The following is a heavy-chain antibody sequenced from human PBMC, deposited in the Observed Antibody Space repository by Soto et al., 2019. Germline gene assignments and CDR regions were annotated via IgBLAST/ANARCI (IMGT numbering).Heavy chain of an antibody. CDR2: IYHSGST. Sequence: NPSETLSLTCAVSGGSISSSNWWSWVRQPPGKGLEWIGEIYHSGSTNYNPSLKSRVTISVDKSKNQFSLKLSSVTAADTAVYYCARYGAYSSSWYGAGYYYGMDVWGQGTTVTVSS. D-gene: IGHD6-13*01. V-gene: IGHV4-4*02. CDR3: ARYGAYSSSWYGAGYYYGMDV. CDR1: GGSISSSNW. J-gene: IGHJ6*02.